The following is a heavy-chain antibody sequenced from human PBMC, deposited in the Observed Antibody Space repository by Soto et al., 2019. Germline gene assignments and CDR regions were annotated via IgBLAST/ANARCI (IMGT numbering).Heavy chain of an antibody. CDR3: ARQLSGRYGDWFDP. D-gene: IGHD3-10*01. J-gene: IGHJ5*02. CDR1: GGSISSYY. CDR2: IYYSGST. Sequence: PSETLSLTCTVSGGSISSYYWSWIRQPPGKGLEWIGYIYYSGSTNYNPSLKSRVTISVDTSKNQFSLKLSSVTAADTAVYYCARQLSGRYGDWFDPWGQGTLVTVSS. V-gene: IGHV4-59*08.